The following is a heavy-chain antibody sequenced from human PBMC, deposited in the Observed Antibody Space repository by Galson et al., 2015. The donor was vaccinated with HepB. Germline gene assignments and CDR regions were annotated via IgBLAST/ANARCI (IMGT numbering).Heavy chain of an antibody. D-gene: IGHD6-13*01. J-gene: IGHJ3*02. CDR2: IDPSDSYT. V-gene: IGHV5-10-1*01. Sequence: QSGAEVKKPGESLRISCKGSGYSFTSYWISWVRQMPGKGLEWMGRIDPSDSYTNYSPSFQGHVTISADKSISTAYLQWSSLKASDTAMYYCARPGAYSSSWRDAFDIWGQGTMVTVSS. CDR1: GYSFTSYW. CDR3: ARPGAYSSSWRDAFDI.